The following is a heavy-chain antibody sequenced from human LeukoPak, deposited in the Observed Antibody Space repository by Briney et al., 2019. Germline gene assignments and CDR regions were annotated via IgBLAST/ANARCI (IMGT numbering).Heavy chain of an antibody. D-gene: IGHD6-19*01. Sequence: GGSLRLSCAASGFTFSSYGMHWVRQAPGKGLEWVAVIWYDGSNKYYADSVKGRFTISRDNSKNTLYLQMNSLRAEDTAVYYCARGSLWPVRLFDYWGQGTLVTVSS. CDR1: GFTFSSYG. CDR2: IWYDGSNK. CDR3: ARGSLWPVRLFDY. J-gene: IGHJ4*02. V-gene: IGHV3-33*01.